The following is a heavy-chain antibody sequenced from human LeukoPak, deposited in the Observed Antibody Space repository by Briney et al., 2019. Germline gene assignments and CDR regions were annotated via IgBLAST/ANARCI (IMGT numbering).Heavy chain of an antibody. CDR3: ARGRQLNS. D-gene: IGHD1-1*01. V-gene: IGHV4-34*01. CDR1: GGSSSDYL. Sequence: SETLSLTCAVYGGSSSDYLWSWIRQFPGKGLEWIGEINHSGDTNYNPSLKSRVTISVDTSKNQFSLKLSSVTAADTAVYYCARGRQLNSWGQGSLVTVSS. J-gene: IGHJ4*02. CDR2: INHSGDT.